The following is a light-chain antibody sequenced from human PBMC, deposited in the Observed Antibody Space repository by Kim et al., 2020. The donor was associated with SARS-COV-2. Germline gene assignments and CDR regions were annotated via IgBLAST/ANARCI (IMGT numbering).Light chain of an antibody. CDR3: ATWDSSLSVGV. V-gene: IGLV1-51*01. CDR2: DND. J-gene: IGLJ3*02. CDR1: RCNIGNNP. Sequence: QSVLTQPPSVSAAPGQKVTISCSGSRCNIGNNPVSWYQQFPGTAPKLITYDNDKRPSGIPDRFSSSKSGTSATLGITGLRTGDEADYYCATWDSSLSVGVFGGGTKVTVL.